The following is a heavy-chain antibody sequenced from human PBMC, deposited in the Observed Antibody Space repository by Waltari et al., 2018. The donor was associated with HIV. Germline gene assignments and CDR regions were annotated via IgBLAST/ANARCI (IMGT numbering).Heavy chain of an antibody. Sequence: QLQLQESGPGLVKPSETLSLTCSVSGGSISSYYWTWIRQSPGKGLEWIGTVYYNGDAYYNPSLKSRVTVSVDTPKNQFSLRVNSMTAADTAVYYCARHRSGYYMPFDPWGQGMLVTVSS. V-gene: IGHV4-39*01. J-gene: IGHJ5*02. D-gene: IGHD3-3*01. CDR1: GGSISSYY. CDR3: ARHRSGYYMPFDP. CDR2: VYYNGDA.